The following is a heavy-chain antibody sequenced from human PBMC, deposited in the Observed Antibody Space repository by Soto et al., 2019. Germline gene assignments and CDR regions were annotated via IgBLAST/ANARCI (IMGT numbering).Heavy chain of an antibody. D-gene: IGHD3-10*01. CDR2: IYYSGST. CDR3: AREAVAYYDSGSYNWFDP. J-gene: IGHJ5*02. CDR1: GGSISSGDYY. Sequence: SETLSLTCTVFGGSISSGDYYWSWIRQPPGKGLEWIGYIYYSGSTYYNPSLKSRVTISVDTSNNQFSLKLRFVTAADTAVYYCAREAVAYYDSGSYNWFDPWGQGILFTVSS. V-gene: IGHV4-30-4*01.